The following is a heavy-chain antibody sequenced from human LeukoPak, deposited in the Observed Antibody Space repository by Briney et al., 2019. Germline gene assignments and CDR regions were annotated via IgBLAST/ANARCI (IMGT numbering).Heavy chain of an antibody. Sequence: GGSLRLSCVGSGFTFGSYSMNWVRHAPGKGLEWVSYIGHTGSITDYADSVKGRFTISRDNAKNSLYLQMNSLRAEDTAVYYCATGIYGSGSYLRNAFDIWGQGTMVTVSS. CDR2: IGHTGSIT. V-gene: IGHV3-48*04. D-gene: IGHD3-10*01. CDR1: GFTFGSYS. J-gene: IGHJ3*02. CDR3: ATGIYGSGSYLRNAFDI.